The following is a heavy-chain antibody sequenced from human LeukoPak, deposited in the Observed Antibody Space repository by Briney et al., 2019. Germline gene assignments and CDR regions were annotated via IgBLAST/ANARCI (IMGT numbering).Heavy chain of an antibody. CDR1: GYTFTSYG. CDR2: ISAYNGNT. J-gene: IGHJ4*02. V-gene: IGHV1-18*01. CDR3: ARARYSSGWYRNDDFDY. Sequence: ASVKVSCKASGYTFTSYGISWVRQAPGQGLEWMGWISAYNGNTNYAQKLQGRVTMTTDTSTGTAYMELRSLRSDDTAVYYCARARYSSGWYRNDDFDYWGQGTLVTVSS. D-gene: IGHD6-19*01.